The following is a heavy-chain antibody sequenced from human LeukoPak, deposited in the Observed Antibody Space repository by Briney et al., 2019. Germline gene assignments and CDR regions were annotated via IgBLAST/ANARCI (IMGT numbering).Heavy chain of an antibody. V-gene: IGHV1-2*02. D-gene: IGHD6-6*01. CDR3: ARDTTNRLRNSSSLGY. CDR2: INPNSGGT. Sequence: RASVKVSCKASGYTFTGYYMHWVRQAPGQGLEWMGWINPNSGGTNYAQKFQGRVTMTRDTSISTAYMELSRLRSDDTAVYYCARDTTNRLRNSSSLGYWGQGTLVTVSS. J-gene: IGHJ4*02. CDR1: GYTFTGYY.